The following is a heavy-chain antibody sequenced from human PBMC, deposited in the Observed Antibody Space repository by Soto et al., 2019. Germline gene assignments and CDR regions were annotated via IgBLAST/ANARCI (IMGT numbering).Heavy chain of an antibody. CDR2: ISYDGSKK. CDR1: GFTFSDHA. V-gene: IGHV3-30*04. J-gene: IGHJ4*02. Sequence: QVQLVQSGGGVVQPGRSLRLSCAASGFTFSDHAMHWVRQPPGKGLEWVAVISYDGSKKHYADSVEGRFTISRDNSKNPLYPQMSSLREKDTAVYYCAREPTTVLERIDFWGQGTPVTVSS. CDR3: AREPTTVLERIDF. D-gene: IGHD4-17*01.